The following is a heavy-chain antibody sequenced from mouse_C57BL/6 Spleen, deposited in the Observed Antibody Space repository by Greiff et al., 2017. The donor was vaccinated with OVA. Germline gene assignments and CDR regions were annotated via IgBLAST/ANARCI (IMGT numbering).Heavy chain of an antibody. CDR3: ARSGDDYDVGAMDD. CDR2: IDPNSGGT. Sequence: QVHVKQPGAELVKPGASVKLSCKASGYTFTSYWMHWVKQRPGRGLEWIGRIDPNSGGTKYNEKFKSKATLTVDKPSSTAYMQLSSLTSEDSAVYYCARSGDDYDVGAMDDWGQGTSVTVAS. D-gene: IGHD2-4*01. V-gene: IGHV1-72*01. CDR1: GYTFTSYW. J-gene: IGHJ4*01.